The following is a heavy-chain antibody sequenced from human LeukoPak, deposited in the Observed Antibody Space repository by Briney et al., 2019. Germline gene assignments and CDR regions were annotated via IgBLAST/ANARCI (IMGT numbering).Heavy chain of an antibody. J-gene: IGHJ5*02. CDR1: GFTFSSYW. CDR3: VREGGSDWYSGWFDP. CDR2: IKKDGSEK. D-gene: IGHD6-19*01. V-gene: IGHV3-7*01. Sequence: EGSLRLSCAASGFTFSSYWMSWVRQVPGKGLEWVANIKKDGSEKKYVDSVKGRFTISRDNAENSLYLQMNSLRVEDTAVYYCVREGGSDWYSGWFDPWGQGTLVTVSS.